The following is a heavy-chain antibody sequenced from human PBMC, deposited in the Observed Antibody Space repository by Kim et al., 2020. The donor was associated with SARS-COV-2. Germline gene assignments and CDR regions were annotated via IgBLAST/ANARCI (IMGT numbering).Heavy chain of an antibody. J-gene: IGHJ4*02. D-gene: IGHD3-22*01. V-gene: IGHV1-3*01. CDR3: ARVPYYDSSDYYYVPFDY. Sequence: QGRVTITRDTSATTAYMELSSLRSEDTAVYYCARVPYYDSSDYYYVPFDYWGQGTLVTVSS.